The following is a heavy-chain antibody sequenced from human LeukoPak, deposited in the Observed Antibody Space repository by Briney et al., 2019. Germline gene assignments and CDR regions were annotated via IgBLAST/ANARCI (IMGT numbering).Heavy chain of an antibody. CDR3: ACLHRNVSGQDY. CDR2: INPNSSGT. V-gene: IGHV1-2*06. Sequence: ASVKVSCKASGYTFTGYYIHWVRQAPGQGLEWMGRINPNSSGTNYAQKFQDRVTMTRDTSISTAYMELSRLRSDDTAVYYCACLHRNVSGQDYWGQGTLVTVSS. D-gene: IGHD6-19*01. J-gene: IGHJ4*02. CDR1: GYTFTGYY.